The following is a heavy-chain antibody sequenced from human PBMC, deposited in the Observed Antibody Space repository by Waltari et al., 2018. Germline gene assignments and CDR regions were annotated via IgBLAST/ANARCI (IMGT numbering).Heavy chain of an antibody. CDR3: ASHLEDFYYYMDV. Sequence: EVQLVESGGGLVKPGGSLRLSCVASGFSFNAYTMNWVRRTPEKGLEWVSSIGSSSTYTYYADSVKGRFTISRDTAANSLHLEMNALRPEDTAVYYCASHLEDFYYYMDVWGKGTTVTVSS. V-gene: IGHV3-21*06. CDR1: GFSFNAYT. CDR2: IGSSSTYT. J-gene: IGHJ6*03.